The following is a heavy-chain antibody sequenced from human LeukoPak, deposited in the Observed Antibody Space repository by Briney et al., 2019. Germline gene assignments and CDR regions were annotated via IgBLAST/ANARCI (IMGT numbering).Heavy chain of an antibody. D-gene: IGHD1-26*01. Sequence: VGSLRLSCAASGFTFTSYSMNWVRQAPGKGLEWVSTISGGGGSTYYADSVKGRFTISRDNSKNTLYLQMNSLRAEDTAVYYCAKNSGPFDYWGQGTLVTVSS. CDR2: ISGGGGST. CDR3: AKNSGPFDY. CDR1: GFTFTSYS. V-gene: IGHV3-23*01. J-gene: IGHJ4*02.